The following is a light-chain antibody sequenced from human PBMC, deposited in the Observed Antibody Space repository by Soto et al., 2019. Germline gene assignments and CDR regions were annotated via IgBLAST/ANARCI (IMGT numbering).Light chain of an antibody. V-gene: IGKV1-8*01. Sequence: AIRMTQSPSSFSASTGDRVSITCRATQDIGTYLAWYQQIPGKAPKLLICDASTLQTGVPSRFSGSGSGTDFTLTISYLQSEDFGTYYCQQFYNYPRTFGQGTKVDIK. CDR3: QQFYNYPRT. CDR2: DAS. CDR1: QDIGTY. J-gene: IGKJ1*01.